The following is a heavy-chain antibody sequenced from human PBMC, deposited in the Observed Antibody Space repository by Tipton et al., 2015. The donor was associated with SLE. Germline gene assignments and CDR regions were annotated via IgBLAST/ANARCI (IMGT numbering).Heavy chain of an antibody. CDR2: VYHSGTT. J-gene: IGHJ6*02. V-gene: IGHV4-30-2*01. D-gene: IGHD5-12*01. CDR3: ATGQVAYSGYLLYGLDV. CDR1: GGSIGSGGYS. Sequence: TLSLTCAVSGGSIGSGGYSWNWIRQPPGKGLEWIGYVYHSGTTHYHPSLGSRVSISVDTSNNQFSLRLTSVTAADSAVYFCATGQVAYSGYLLYGLDVWGQETPVSVSS.